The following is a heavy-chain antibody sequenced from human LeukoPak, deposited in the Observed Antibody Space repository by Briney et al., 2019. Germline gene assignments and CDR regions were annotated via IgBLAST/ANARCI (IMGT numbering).Heavy chain of an antibody. Sequence: ASVKVSCKASGYTFTGYYMHWVRQAPGQGLEWMGWIDPNSGGTNYAQKFQGRVTMTRDTSISTAYMELSRLRSDDTAVYYCARGPSVYGDYLDYWGQGTLVTVSS. D-gene: IGHD4-17*01. CDR1: GYTFTGYY. CDR3: ARGPSVYGDYLDY. CDR2: IDPNSGGT. V-gene: IGHV1-2*02. J-gene: IGHJ4*02.